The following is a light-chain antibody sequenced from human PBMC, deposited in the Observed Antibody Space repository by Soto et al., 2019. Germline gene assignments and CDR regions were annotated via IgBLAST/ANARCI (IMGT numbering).Light chain of an antibody. CDR1: QTISSW. V-gene: IGKV1-5*03. Sequence: DIQMTQSPSTLSGSVGDRVTITCRASQTISSWLAWYQQKPGKAPKLLIYKASSLESGVPSRFSGSGSGTEFTLSISSLQPDDFASYYCQQYNTFPLTFGGGTKVEIK. CDR2: KAS. J-gene: IGKJ4*01. CDR3: QQYNTFPLT.